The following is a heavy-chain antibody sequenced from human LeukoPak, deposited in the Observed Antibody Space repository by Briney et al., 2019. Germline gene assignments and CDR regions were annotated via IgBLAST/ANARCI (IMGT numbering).Heavy chain of an antibody. V-gene: IGHV3-23*01. CDR1: GFTSTSDA. J-gene: IGHJ5*02. D-gene: IGHD2-2*01. Sequence: GSLRLSSAASGFTSTSDAMSTGREAPGKGLEWVSAITGTGGSTYYADSVKGRFTISRDNSKNTLYLQMNSLRAEDTAVYYCATRGYCSGTSCYAPQPWGQGTLVTVSS. CDR3: ATRGYCSGTSCYAPQP. CDR2: ITGTGGST.